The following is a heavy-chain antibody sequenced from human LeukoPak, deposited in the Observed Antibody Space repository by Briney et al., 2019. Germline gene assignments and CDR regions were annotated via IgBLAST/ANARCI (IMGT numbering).Heavy chain of an antibody. CDR1: GGTFSSYA. J-gene: IGHJ3*02. D-gene: IGHD6-19*01. CDR3: AREKRAGAIGVAFYI. V-gene: IGHV1-69*01. CDR2: IIPIFGTA. Sequence: SVKVSCKASGGTFSSYAISCVRQDPGQGLEWMGGIIPIFGTANYAQTFQGGVMITADDSTNTASLVLWSLRYAYAAVYYCAREKRAGAIGVAFYIWGQGTMVTGSS.